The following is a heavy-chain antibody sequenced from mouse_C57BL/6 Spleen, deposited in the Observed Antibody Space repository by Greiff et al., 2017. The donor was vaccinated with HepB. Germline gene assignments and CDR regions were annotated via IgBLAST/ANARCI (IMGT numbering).Heavy chain of an antibody. D-gene: IGHD1-1*01. V-gene: IGHV1-59*01. CDR3: ARWATTRGDV. CDR1: GYTFTSYW. Sequence: VQLQQSGAELVRPGTSVKLSCKASGYTFTSYWMHWVKQRPGQGLEWIGVIDPSDSYTNYNQKFKGKATLTVDTSSSTAYMQLSSLTSEDSAVYYCARWATTRGDVWGTGTTVTVSS. J-gene: IGHJ1*03. CDR2: IDPSDSYT.